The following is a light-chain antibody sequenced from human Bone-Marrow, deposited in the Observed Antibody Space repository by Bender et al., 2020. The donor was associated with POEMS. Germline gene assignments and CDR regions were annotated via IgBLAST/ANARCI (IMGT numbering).Light chain of an antibody. CDR3: SSYTSSNTLVV. J-gene: IGLJ2*01. CDR2: DVS. V-gene: IGLV2-11*01. CDR1: SSDVGGYNH. Sequence: QSALTQPRSVSGSPGQSVTISCTGTSSDVGGYNHVSWYQQHPGKAPKVMIYDVSKRPSGVPDRFSGSKSGNTASLTISGLQAEDEADYYCSSYTSSNTLVVFGGGTKLTVL.